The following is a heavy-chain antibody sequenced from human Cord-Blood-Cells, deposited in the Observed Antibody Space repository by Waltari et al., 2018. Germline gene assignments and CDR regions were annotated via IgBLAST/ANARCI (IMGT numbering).Heavy chain of an antibody. CDR3: AKGNCGGDCYLDY. J-gene: IGHJ4*02. Sequence: SGFTFDDYAMHWVRQAPGKGLEWVSGISWNSGSIGYADSVKGRFTISRDNAKNSLYLQMNSLRAEDTALYYCAKGNCGGDCYLDYWGQGTLVTVSS. D-gene: IGHD2-21*01. CDR2: ISWNSGSI. CDR1: GFTFDDYA. V-gene: IGHV3-9*01.